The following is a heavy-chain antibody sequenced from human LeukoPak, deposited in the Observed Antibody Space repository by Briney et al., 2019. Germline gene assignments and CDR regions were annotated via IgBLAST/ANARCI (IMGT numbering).Heavy chain of an antibody. CDR3: AKDSYDILTGYSESYFDY. V-gene: IGHV3-30*02. CDR2: IRYDGSNK. D-gene: IGHD3-9*01. J-gene: IGHJ4*02. Sequence: WIRQPPGKGLEWVAFIRYDGSNKYYADSVKGRFTISRDNSKNTLYLQMNSLRAEDTAVYYCAKDSYDILTGYSESYFDYWGQGTLVTVSS.